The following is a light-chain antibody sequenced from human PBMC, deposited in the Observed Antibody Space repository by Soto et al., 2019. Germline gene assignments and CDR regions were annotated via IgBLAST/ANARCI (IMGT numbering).Light chain of an antibody. V-gene: IGKV3-15*01. CDR1: QSISSN. Sequence: EIVMTQSPATQSVSPGERATLSCRASQSISSNLAWYQQKPGQAPRLLIYGASTRATGIPARFSGSGSGTEFTLTISSLQSEDFAVYYCQQYNNWPLTFGGGTKVEI. CDR3: QQYNNWPLT. J-gene: IGKJ4*01. CDR2: GAS.